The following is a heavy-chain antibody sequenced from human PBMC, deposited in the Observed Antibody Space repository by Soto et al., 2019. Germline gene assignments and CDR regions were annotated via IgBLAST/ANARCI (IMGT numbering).Heavy chain of an antibody. CDR3: AKDTVVVVAASDAFDI. Sequence: HWVRQAPGKGLEWVAVIWYDGSNKYYADSVKGRFTISRDNSKNTLYLQMNSLRAEDTAVYYCAKDTVVVVAASDAFDIWGQGTMVTVSS. V-gene: IGHV3-33*06. D-gene: IGHD2-15*01. CDR2: IWYDGSNK. J-gene: IGHJ3*02.